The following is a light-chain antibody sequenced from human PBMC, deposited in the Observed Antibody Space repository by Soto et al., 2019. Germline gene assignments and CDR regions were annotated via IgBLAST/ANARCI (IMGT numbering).Light chain of an antibody. J-gene: IGKJ2*01. CDR1: QSVSIN. CDR3: QQYNNYPPYT. Sequence: ETVITQSPATLSVSPGERATLSCRASQSVSINLAWYQQKPGKAPRLLIYGASTRATGIPARFTGSGSGTEFTLTISSLQSEDFAVYYCQQYNNYPPYTFGRGTRLDIK. V-gene: IGKV3-15*01. CDR2: GAS.